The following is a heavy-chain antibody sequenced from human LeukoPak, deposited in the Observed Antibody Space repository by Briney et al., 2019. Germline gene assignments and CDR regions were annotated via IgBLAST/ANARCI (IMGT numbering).Heavy chain of an antibody. V-gene: IGHV1-18*01. CDR2: ISGYNGNT. CDR3: ARDGLQFLDWILWFDL. Sequence: GASVKVSCKASGYSLSSYGMSWVRQAPGQGLEWMGWISGYNGNTDTAQKFRDRLTMTTDKSTDTAHMELRSLRLDDTAVYFRARDGLQFLDWILWFDLWGQGTRVTVSS. J-gene: IGHJ5*02. CDR1: GYSLSSYG. D-gene: IGHD3-3*01.